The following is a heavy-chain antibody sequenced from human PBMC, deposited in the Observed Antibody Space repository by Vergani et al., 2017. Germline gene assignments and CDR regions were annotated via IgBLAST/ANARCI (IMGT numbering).Heavy chain of an antibody. J-gene: IGHJ6*03. CDR3: ATHCSSPTSTEYYYYYMDV. CDR1: GGTFSSYA. V-gene: IGHV1-69*13. Sequence: QVQLVQSGAEVKKPGSSVKVSCKASGGTFSSYAISWVRQAPGQGLEWMGGIIPIFGTANYAQKFQGRVTITADESTSTAYMELSSLRSEDTAVYYCATHCSSPTSTEYYYYYMDVWGKGTTVTVSS. CDR2: IIPIFGTA. D-gene: IGHD2-2*01.